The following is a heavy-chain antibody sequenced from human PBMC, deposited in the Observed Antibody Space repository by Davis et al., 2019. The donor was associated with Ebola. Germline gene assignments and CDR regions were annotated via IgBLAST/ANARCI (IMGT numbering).Heavy chain of an antibody. CDR2: ISAYNGNT. CDR1: GYTFTSYG. Sequence: ASVKVSCKASGYTFTSYGISWVRQAPGQGLEWMGWISAYNGNTNYAQKLQGRVTMTTDTSTSPAYMELRSLRSDDTAVYYCARRDIVVVASRSRDYYYYGMDVWGQGTTVTVSS. D-gene: IGHD2-15*01. V-gene: IGHV1-18*01. J-gene: IGHJ6*02. CDR3: ARRDIVVVASRSRDYYYYGMDV.